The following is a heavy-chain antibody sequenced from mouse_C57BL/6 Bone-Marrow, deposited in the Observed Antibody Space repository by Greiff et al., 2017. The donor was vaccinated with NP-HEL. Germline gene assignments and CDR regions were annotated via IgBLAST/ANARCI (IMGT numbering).Heavy chain of an antibody. J-gene: IGHJ2*01. CDR1: GYTFTSYW. CDR2: IYPGNSDT. Sequence: EVQLQQSGTVLARPGASVKMSCKTSGYTFTSYWMHWVKQRPGQGLEWIGAIYPGNSDTSYNQKFKGKAKLTAVTSASTAYMELSSLTNEDSAVYYCTRDYGSSWNYFDYWGQGTTLTVSS. CDR3: TRDYGSSWNYFDY. V-gene: IGHV1-5*01. D-gene: IGHD1-1*01.